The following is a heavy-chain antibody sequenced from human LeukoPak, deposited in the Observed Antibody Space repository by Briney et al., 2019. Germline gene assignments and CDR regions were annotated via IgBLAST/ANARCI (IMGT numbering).Heavy chain of an antibody. CDR1: GFTSDDYG. Sequence: GGSLRLSCAASGFTSDDYGMSWVRQAPGKGLEWVSGINWNGGSTGYADSVKGRFTISRDNAKNSLYLQMNSRRAEDTAVYYCARDGVATIFGYWGQGTLVTVSS. V-gene: IGHV3-20*04. CDR3: ARDGVATIFGY. D-gene: IGHD5-12*01. CDR2: INWNGGST. J-gene: IGHJ4*02.